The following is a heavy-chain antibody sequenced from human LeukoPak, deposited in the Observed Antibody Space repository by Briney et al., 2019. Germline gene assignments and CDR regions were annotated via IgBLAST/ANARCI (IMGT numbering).Heavy chain of an antibody. Sequence: ETLSLTCTVSGGSISSYYWSWIRQPPGKGLEWVSRINSDGSSTSYADSVKGRFTISRDNAKNTLYLQMNSLRAEDTAVYYCARGIEAFDYWGQGTLVTVSA. J-gene: IGHJ4*02. D-gene: IGHD2-15*01. CDR1: GGSISSYY. V-gene: IGHV3-74*01. CDR3: ARGIEAFDY. CDR2: INSDGSST.